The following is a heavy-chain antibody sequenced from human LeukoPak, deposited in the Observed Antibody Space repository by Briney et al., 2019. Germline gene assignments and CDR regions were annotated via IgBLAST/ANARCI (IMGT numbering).Heavy chain of an antibody. CDR2: IWYDGSNK. CDR3: AREGYSSSWYPWFDP. V-gene: IGHV3-33*01. Sequence: GGSLRLSCAASGFTFSSYGMHWARQAPGQGLEWVAVIWYDGSNKYYADPVKGRFTISRDNSKNTLYLQMNSLRAEDTAVYYCAREGYSSSWYPWFDPWGQGTLVTVSS. J-gene: IGHJ5*02. CDR1: GFTFSSYG. D-gene: IGHD6-13*01.